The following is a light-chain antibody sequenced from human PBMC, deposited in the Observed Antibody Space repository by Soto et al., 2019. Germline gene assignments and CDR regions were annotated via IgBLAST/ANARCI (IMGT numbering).Light chain of an antibody. CDR1: QSISSW. V-gene: IGKV1-5*01. J-gene: IGKJ1*01. CDR3: QQGT. Sequence: DIQMTQSPSTLSASVGDRVTITCRASQSISSWLAWYQQKPGKAPKLLIYDASSLESGVPSRFSGSGSGTEFTLTISSLQPDDFATYYCQQGTSGQGTKVDIK. CDR2: DAS.